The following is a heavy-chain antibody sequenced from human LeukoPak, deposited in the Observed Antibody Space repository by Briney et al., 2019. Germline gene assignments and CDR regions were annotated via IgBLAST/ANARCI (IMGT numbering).Heavy chain of an antibody. Sequence: SETLSLTCTVSGGSINSYYWSWIRQPPGKGLEWIGYIYYSGSTNYNPSLKSRVTMSVDTSKNQFSLKLSSVTAADTAVYYCARDSPGPNYDILTGYYNTDYYYYYMDVWGKGTTVTISS. V-gene: IGHV4-59*12. CDR1: GGSINSYY. D-gene: IGHD3-9*01. CDR2: IYYSGST. J-gene: IGHJ6*03. CDR3: ARDSPGPNYDILTGYYNTDYYYYYMDV.